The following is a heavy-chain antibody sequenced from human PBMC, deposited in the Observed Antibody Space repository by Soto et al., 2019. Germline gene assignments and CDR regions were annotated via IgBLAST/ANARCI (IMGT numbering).Heavy chain of an antibody. V-gene: IGHV3-15*07. J-gene: IGHJ3*01. CDR1: GFTFSNAW. CDR2: IKSKTDGGTT. CDR3: TTAYYEFWSGYYGAFDL. D-gene: IGHD3-3*01. Sequence: GALRLSCAASGFTFSNAWMNWVRQAPGKGLEWVGRIKSKTDGGTTDYAAPVKGRFTISRDDSKNTLYLQMNSLKTEDTAVYYCTTAYYEFWSGYYGAFDLWGQGTMVTGSS.